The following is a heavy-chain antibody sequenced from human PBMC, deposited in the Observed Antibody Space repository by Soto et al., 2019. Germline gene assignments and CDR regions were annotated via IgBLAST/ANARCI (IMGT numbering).Heavy chain of an antibody. D-gene: IGHD3-3*01. J-gene: IGHJ6*02. CDR3: ARDGKYDFWSGYPRYYYGMDV. CDR2: ISAYNGNT. Sequence: ASVKVSCKASGYTFTSYGISWVRQAPGQGLEWMGWISAYNGNTNYAQKLQGRVTMTTDTSTSTAYMELRSLRSDDTAVYYCARDGKYDFWSGYPRYYYGMDVWGQGTTVTVSS. CDR1: GYTFTSYG. V-gene: IGHV1-18*01.